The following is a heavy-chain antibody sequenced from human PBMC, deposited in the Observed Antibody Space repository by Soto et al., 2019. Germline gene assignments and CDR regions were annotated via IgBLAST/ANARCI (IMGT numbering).Heavy chain of an antibody. CDR3: AKDDGYSYAERFRN. D-gene: IGHD5-18*01. CDR1: GFTFNNYV. J-gene: IGHJ4*02. Sequence: GGSLRLSCAASGFTFNNYVMNWVRQAPGKGLEWVSAISGSGGTTYYADSVKGRFTISRDNSKSTLYLQINSLRADDTAVYYCAKDDGYSYAERFRNWGQGALVTVSS. V-gene: IGHV3-23*01. CDR2: ISGSGGTT.